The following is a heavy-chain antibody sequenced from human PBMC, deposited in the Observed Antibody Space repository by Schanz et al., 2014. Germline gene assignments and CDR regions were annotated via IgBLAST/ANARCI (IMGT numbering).Heavy chain of an antibody. CDR2: ISSSSSYI. CDR1: GFTVNNYA. J-gene: IGHJ6*02. CDR3: ATEGPRGTRHPINYYYAMDN. V-gene: IGHV3-21*01. Sequence: EVQLLESGGGLVQPGGSLRLSCTVSGFTVNNYAMNWVRQAPGRGLEWVSSISSSSSYISYADSVKGRFTISRDNAKNSVFLQMNRLRAEDTAVYYCATEGPRGTRHPINYYYAMDNWGQGTKVTV. D-gene: IGHD6-6*01.